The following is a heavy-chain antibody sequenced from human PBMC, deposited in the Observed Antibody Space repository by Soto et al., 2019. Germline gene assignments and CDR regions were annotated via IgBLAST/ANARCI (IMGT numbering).Heavy chain of an antibody. CDR1: GGSFSGYY. Sequence: SETLSLTCAVYGGSFSGYYWSWIRQPPGKGLEWIGEINHSGSTNYNPSLKSRATISVDTSKNQFSLKLSSVTAADTAVYYCATAMVRGVIIGMGYWGQGTLVTVSS. J-gene: IGHJ4*02. CDR3: ATAMVRGVIIGMGY. V-gene: IGHV4-34*01. D-gene: IGHD3-10*01. CDR2: INHSGST.